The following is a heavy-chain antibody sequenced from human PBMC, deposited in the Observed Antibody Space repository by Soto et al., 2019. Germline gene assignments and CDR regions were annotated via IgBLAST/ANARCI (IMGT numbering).Heavy chain of an antibody. V-gene: IGHV4-31*03. CDR2: INHRGSS. J-gene: IGHJ6*02. CDR3: GVGLPQRPRRNMDV. Sequence: SETLSLTCTVTGGSMTSGDQYWTWIRHRPGEGLEWFGYINHRGSSYYNPSLKSRVSISVATSTNQFSLHRSSLHASDPAVYYCGVGLPQRPRRNMDVWGQGTTVTAP. D-gene: IGHD1-1*01. CDR1: GGSMTSGDQY.